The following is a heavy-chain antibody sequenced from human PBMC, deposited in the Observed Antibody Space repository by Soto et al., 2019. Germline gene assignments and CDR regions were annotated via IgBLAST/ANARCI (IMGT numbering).Heavy chain of an antibody. J-gene: IGHJ4*02. CDR3: ARQRTSVVTQAYFDS. V-gene: IGHV4-39*01. D-gene: IGHD2-21*02. CDR2: IYYSGST. CDR1: GDSINNRSYY. Sequence: SETLSLTCTVTGDSINNRSYYWGWIRQPPGKGLEWIGSIYYSGSTYNNPSLKSRVSMSVDTSKNQFSLKPRSVTAADTALYYCARQRTSVVTQAYFDSWGQGSLVTVSS.